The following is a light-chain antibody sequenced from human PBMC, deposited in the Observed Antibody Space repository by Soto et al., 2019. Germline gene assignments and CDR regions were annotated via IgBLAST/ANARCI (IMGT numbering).Light chain of an antibody. CDR1: QDISNS. CDR3: QNHNSAPLT. CDR2: ATS. V-gene: IGKV1-27*01. Sequence: DIQMTQSPSSLSASVGDRVTITCRATQDISNSLAWYQQKPGKVRKVLIYATSVLQSGVPARFSGSGSGTDFTLTISSLQPEDVATYYCQNHNSAPLTFGGGTKVEI. J-gene: IGKJ4*01.